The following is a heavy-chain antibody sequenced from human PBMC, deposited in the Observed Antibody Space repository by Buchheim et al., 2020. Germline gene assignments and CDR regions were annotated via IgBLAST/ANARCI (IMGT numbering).Heavy chain of an antibody. Sequence: EVPLLESGGGLIQAGGSLRLSCVASRISFKNYAMSWVRQGPGKGLERVASISDSGSTVNYAGSVKGRFTVSRDNSRKPPYLQMNDLRTEDTAVYYCAKIPLYSSSWPPVYWGQGTL. J-gene: IGHJ4*02. CDR2: ISDSGSTV. V-gene: IGHV3-23*01. D-gene: IGHD6-13*01. CDR3: AKIPLYSSSWPPVY. CDR1: RISFKNYA.